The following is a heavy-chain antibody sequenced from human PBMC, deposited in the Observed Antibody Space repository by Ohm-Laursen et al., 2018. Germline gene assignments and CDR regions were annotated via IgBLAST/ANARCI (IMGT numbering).Heavy chain of an antibody. CDR3: AKERLPQRANALDI. Sequence: SLRLSCTASGFTFSSYSMNWVRQAPGKGLEWVSYISSSSSTIYYADSVKGRFTISRDNTKHSLYLQMNSLSAEDTAVYYCAKERLPQRANALDIWGQGTMATVSS. CDR1: GFTFSSYS. D-gene: IGHD2-15*01. J-gene: IGHJ3*02. CDR2: ISSSSSTI. V-gene: IGHV3-48*04.